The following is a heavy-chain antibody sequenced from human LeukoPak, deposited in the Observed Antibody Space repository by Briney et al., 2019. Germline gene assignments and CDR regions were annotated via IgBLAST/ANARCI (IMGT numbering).Heavy chain of an antibody. D-gene: IGHD2/OR15-2a*01. J-gene: IGHJ3*02. Sequence: ETLSLTCAVYGGSFSGYYWSWIRQPPGKGLEWVANIKQDGSEKYYVDSVKGRFTISRDNSKNTLYLQMSSLRGDDTAVYYCARPRAPVTRISSFDMWGQGTMVTVSS. CDR1: GGSFSGYY. CDR3: ARPRAPVTRISSFDM. CDR2: IKQDGSEK. V-gene: IGHV3-7*01.